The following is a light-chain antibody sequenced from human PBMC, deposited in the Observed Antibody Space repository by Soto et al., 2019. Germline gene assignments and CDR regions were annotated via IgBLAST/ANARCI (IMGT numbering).Light chain of an antibody. CDR2: DAS. CDR1: QSVSSY. J-gene: IGKJ2*01. CDR3: QQRFNWPRFT. Sequence: EIVLTQSPATLSLSPGERATLSCRASQSVSSYLAWYQQKPGQAPRLLIYDASTRATGIPARFSRGGSGTDFSLPISSLEPEDFAVYYCQQRFNWPRFTFGQGTKLEIK. V-gene: IGKV3-11*01.